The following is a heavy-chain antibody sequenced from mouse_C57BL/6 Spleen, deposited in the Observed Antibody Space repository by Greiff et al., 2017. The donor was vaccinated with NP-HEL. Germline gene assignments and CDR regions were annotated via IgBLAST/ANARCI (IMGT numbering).Heavy chain of an antibody. Sequence: VQLQQPGAELVMPGASVKLSCKASGYTFTSYWMHWVKQRPGQGLEWIGEIDPSDSYTNYNQKFKGKSTLTVDKSSSTAYMQLSSLTSEDSAVYYCAREGYQRHFDYWGQGTTLTVSS. CDR1: GYTFTSYW. CDR2: IDPSDSYT. D-gene: IGHD2-2*01. V-gene: IGHV1-69*01. J-gene: IGHJ2*01. CDR3: AREGYQRHFDY.